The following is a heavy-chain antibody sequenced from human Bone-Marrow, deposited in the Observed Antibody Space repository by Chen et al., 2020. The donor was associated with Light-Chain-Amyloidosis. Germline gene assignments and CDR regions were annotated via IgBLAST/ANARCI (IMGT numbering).Heavy chain of an antibody. J-gene: IGHJ4*02. D-gene: IGHD5-12*01. Sequence: QVQLVESGGGVVQPGRSLRLSCAASGFTFSSYAMHWVRQAPGKGLEWVAVISYDGSNKYYADAVKGRFTISRDNSKNTLYLQMNSLRAEDTAVYDCARAPGYDFPFDYWGQGTLVTVSS. CDR1: GFTFSSYA. CDR3: ARAPGYDFPFDY. CDR2: ISYDGSNK. V-gene: IGHV3-30-3*01.